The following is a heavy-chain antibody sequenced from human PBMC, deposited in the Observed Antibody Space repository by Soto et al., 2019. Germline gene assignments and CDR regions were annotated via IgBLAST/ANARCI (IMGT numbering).Heavy chain of an antibody. CDR3: AKEGAE. CDR1: GYNFINHY. CDR2: IYPSGGNT. Sequence: QVQLVQSGAEVKNPGASVKISCTASGYNFINHYVYWVRQAPGQGLEYMGIIYPSGGNTKYAQKFQDRVTMTRDTSPNTVYLELTSLRFDDTAMYYCAKEGAEWGQGTLVTVSS. J-gene: IGHJ4*02. V-gene: IGHV1-46*01.